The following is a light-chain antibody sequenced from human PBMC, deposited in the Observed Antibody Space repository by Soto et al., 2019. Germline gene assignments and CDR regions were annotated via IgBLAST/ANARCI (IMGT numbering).Light chain of an antibody. Sequence: DFVMTQSPDSLAVSLGERATINCNSSQTVLHNSNKKNYLAWYQHKPRQPPKLLIYWASTRESGGPDRFSGSGSGSDFTLAITSLQAVAVPDYYCQEFYNRPLTFGGGTKVLIK. CDR2: WAS. CDR1: QTVLHNSNKKNY. V-gene: IGKV4-1*01. J-gene: IGKJ4*01. CDR3: QEFYNRPLT.